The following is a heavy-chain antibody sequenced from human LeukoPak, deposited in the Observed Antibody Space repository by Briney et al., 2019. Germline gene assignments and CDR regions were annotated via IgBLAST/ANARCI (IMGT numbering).Heavy chain of an antibody. Sequence: GGSLRLSCAASGFTFSSYAMSWVRQAPGKGLEWVSAISGSGGSTYYADSVKGRFTISRDNSKNTLYLQMNSLRAEDTAVHYCAKAPIVVVPAAIVMDVWGQGTTVTVSS. D-gene: IGHD2-2*01. CDR2: ISGSGGST. V-gene: IGHV3-23*01. CDR1: GFTFSSYA. J-gene: IGHJ6*02. CDR3: AKAPIVVVPAAIVMDV.